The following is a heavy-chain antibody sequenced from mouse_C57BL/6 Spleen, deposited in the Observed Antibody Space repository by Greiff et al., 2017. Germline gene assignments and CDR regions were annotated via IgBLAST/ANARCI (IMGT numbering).Heavy chain of an antibody. CDR2: IYPGDGDT. D-gene: IGHD2-4*01. Sequence: VMLVESGPELVKPGASVKISCKASGYAFSSSWMNWVKQRPGKGLEWIGRIYPGDGDTNYNGKFKGKATLTADKSSSTAYMQLSSLTSEDSAVYFCARNDYDSAWFAYWGQGTLVTVSA. CDR1: GYAFSSSW. CDR3: ARNDYDSAWFAY. J-gene: IGHJ3*01. V-gene: IGHV1-82*01.